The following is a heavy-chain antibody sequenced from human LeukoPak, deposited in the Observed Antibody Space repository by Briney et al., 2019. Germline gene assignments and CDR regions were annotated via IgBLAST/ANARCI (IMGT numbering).Heavy chain of an antibody. CDR3: ARWLQGVLDY. CDR1: GGSISSGGYY. V-gene: IGHV4-31*03. J-gene: IGHJ4*02. D-gene: IGHD5-24*01. Sequence: SQTLSLTCTVSGGSISSGGYYWSWTRQHPGKGLEWIGYIYYSGSTYYNPSLKSRVTISVDTSKNQFSLKLSSVTAADTAVYYCARWLQGVLDYWGQGTLVTVSS. CDR2: IYYSGST.